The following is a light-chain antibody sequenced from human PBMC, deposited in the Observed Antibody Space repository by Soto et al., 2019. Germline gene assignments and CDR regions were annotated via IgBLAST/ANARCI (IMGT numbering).Light chain of an antibody. J-gene: IGKJ1*01. CDR3: QHYDTFSWT. CDR1: EDIDNS. V-gene: IGKV1-5*01. CDR2: GAS. Sequence: DIQMTQSPSTLSVSLGDRITITCRASEDIDNSLAWFQQRPGKAPKVLIAGASGLMNGVPSTFSGSGSGTEFALTISSVQPDDFATYFCQHYDTFSWTFGQGTKVEMK.